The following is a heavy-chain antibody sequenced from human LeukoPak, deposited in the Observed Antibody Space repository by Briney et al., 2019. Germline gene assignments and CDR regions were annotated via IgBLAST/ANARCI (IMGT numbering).Heavy chain of an antibody. CDR1: GFTVSSNY. J-gene: IGHJ6*02. D-gene: IGHD6-13*01. Sequence: GSLRLSCAASGFTVSSNYMSWVRQAPGKGLERVSVIYSGGSTYYADSVKGRFTISRDNSKNTLYLQMNSLRAEDTAVYYCARDPGIAAAGTYYYYGMDVWGQGTTDTVSS. CDR2: IYSGGST. V-gene: IGHV3-53*01. CDR3: ARDPGIAAAGTYYYYGMDV.